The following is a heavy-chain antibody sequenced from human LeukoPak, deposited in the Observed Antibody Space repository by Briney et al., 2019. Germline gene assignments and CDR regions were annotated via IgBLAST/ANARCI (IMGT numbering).Heavy chain of an antibody. CDR1: GFTFSGSA. Sequence: GGSLKLSCAASGFTFSGSAMHWVRQASGKGLEWVGRIRSKANSYATAYAASVKGRFTISRDDSKNTAYLQMNSLKTEDTAVYYCTSWVAAIRDYFDYWGQGTLVTVSS. J-gene: IGHJ4*02. CDR2: IRSKANSYAT. CDR3: TSWVAAIRDYFDY. D-gene: IGHD2-15*01. V-gene: IGHV3-73*01.